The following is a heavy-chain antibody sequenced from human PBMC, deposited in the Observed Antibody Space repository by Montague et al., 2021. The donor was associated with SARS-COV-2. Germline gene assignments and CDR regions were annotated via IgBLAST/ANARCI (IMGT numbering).Heavy chain of an antibody. Sequence: SETLSLTCAVYRGSFHIFSWGWIRQSPEKGLEWIGEIDHRGNTNYNPSLKIRVTISVYTSKNQFSLTLTSVTAAATAIYYCARGTRVVGSIPCFGYWGQGTQVTVSS. D-gene: IGHD2-21*01. CDR1: RGSFHIFS. J-gene: IGHJ4*02. CDR2: IDHRGNT. CDR3: ARGTRVVGSIPCFGY. V-gene: IGHV4-34*01.